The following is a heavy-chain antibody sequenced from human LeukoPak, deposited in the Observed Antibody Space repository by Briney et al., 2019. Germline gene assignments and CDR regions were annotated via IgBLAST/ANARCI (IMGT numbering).Heavy chain of an antibody. D-gene: IGHD3-22*01. Sequence: SETLSLTCTVSGGSISSYSWNWIRQPPGKGLEWIGNINNSGYTNNNPSLKSRVTISVDTFKNQFSLKLSSVTAADTAVYYCARGRSSYYDSGGYYYLVYWGQGTLVTVSS. CDR3: ARGRSSYYDSGGYYYLVY. CDR2: INNSGYT. V-gene: IGHV4-59*01. J-gene: IGHJ4*02. CDR1: GGSISSYS.